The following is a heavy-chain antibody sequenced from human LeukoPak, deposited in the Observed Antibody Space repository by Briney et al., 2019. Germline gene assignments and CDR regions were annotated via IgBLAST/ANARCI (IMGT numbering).Heavy chain of an antibody. Sequence: SETLSLTCDVYGGSCDDYYCSWIRQPPGKGLEWIGEIHPSEGFYYNSSLVSRVTISIDPSKAHFSLRLASVTAADTAFYYCARGRDRSKAGDHWGQGSLVTVSS. D-gene: IGHD5-24*01. CDR2: IHPSEGF. J-gene: IGHJ4*02. CDR3: ARGRDRSKAGDH. CDR1: GGSCDDYY. V-gene: IGHV4-34*01.